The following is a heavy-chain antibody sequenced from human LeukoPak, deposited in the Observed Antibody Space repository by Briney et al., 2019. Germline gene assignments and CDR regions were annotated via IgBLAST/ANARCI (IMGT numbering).Heavy chain of an antibody. CDR2: FDPDDGET. D-gene: IGHD3-22*01. CDR3: APWGCPYLYDSSGHVDY. V-gene: IGHV1-24*01. J-gene: IGHJ4*02. CDR1: GDTLTEVS. Sequence: ASVKVSCKVSGDTLTEVSMHRVRQAPGKGLEWMGGFDPDDGETIYAQNFQGRVTMTEDTSTDTAYMELSSLRSEDTGVYYCAPWGCPYLYDSSGHVDYWGQGTLVTVSS.